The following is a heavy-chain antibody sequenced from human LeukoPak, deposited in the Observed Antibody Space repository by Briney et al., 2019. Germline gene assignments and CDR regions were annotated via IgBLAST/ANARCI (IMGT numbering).Heavy chain of an antibody. V-gene: IGHV4-4*07. CDR1: GGSISSYY. CDR3: ARDRGGYDSSGYYWVH. D-gene: IGHD3-22*01. Sequence: SETLSLTCTVSGGSISSYYWSWIRQPPGKGLEWIGRIYTSGSTNSNPSLKSRVTMSVDTSKNQFYLKLSCVTAADTAVYYCARDRGGYDSSGYYWVHWGQGTMVTVSS. CDR2: IYTSGST. J-gene: IGHJ4*02.